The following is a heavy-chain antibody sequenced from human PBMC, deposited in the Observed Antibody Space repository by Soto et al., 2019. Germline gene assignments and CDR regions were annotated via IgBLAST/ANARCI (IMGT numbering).Heavy chain of an antibody. CDR2: INSDGSST. V-gene: IGHV3-74*01. D-gene: IGHD6-19*01. Sequence: SLRLSCAASGFTFSSYWMHWVRQAPGKGLVWVSRINSDGSSTSYADSVKGRFTISRDNAKNTLYLQMNSLRAEDTAVYYCARAIAVAGGVYYYYYGMDVWGQGTTVTVSS. J-gene: IGHJ6*02. CDR1: GFTFSSYW. CDR3: ARAIAVAGGVYYYYYGMDV.